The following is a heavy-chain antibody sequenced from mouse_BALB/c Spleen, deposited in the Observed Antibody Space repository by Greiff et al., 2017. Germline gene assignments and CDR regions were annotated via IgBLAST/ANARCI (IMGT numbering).Heavy chain of an antibody. V-gene: IGHV5-6-4*01. Sequence: EVQRVESGGGLVKPGGSLKLSCAASGFTFSSYTMSWVRQTPEKRLEWVATISSGGSYTYYPDSVKGRFTISRDNAKNTLYLQMSSLKSEDTAMYYCTREWDDGYYSAYWGLGTLGTVSA. CDR3: TREWDDGYYSAY. CDR1: GFTFSSYT. J-gene: IGHJ3*01. D-gene: IGHD2-3*01. CDR2: ISSGGSYT.